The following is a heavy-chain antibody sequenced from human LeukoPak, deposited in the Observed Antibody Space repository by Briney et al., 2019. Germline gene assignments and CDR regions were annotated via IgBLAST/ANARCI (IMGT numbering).Heavy chain of an antibody. J-gene: IGHJ3*02. CDR3: ARGPHITIVRGVSDAFDI. CDR1: GFTFSSYW. V-gene: IGHV3-7*03. Sequence: SGGSLKLSCAASGFTFSSYWMSWVRQAPGKGLEWVANIKQDGSEKYYVDSVKGRFTISRDNAKNSLYLQMNSLRAEDTAVYYCARGPHITIVRGVSDAFDIWGQGTMVTVSS. D-gene: IGHD3-10*01. CDR2: IKQDGSEK.